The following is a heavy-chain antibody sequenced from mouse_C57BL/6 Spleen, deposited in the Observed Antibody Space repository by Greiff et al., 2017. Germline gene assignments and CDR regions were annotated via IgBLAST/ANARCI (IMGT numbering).Heavy chain of an antibody. CDR3: ARQGYSNYFDY. CDR1: GFTFSDYG. V-gene: IGHV5-17*01. Sequence: EVMLVESGGGLVKPGGSLKLSCAASGFTFSDYGMHWVRQAPEKGLEWVAYISSGSSTIFYADTVKGRFTISRDNAKNTLFLQMTSLRSEDTAMYYCARQGYSNYFDYWGQGTTLTVSS. D-gene: IGHD2-5*01. J-gene: IGHJ2*01. CDR2: ISSGSSTI.